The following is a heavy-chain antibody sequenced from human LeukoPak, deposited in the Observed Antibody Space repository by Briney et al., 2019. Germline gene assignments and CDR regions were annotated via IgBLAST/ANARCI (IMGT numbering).Heavy chain of an antibody. Sequence: SETLSLTCTVSGGSISSYYWSWIWQPPGKGLEWIGYIYTSGSTNYNPSLKSRVTISVDTSKNQFSLKLSSVTAADTAVYYCARHGRLGYCSSTSCPQYYYYYYYMDVWGKGTTVTVSS. J-gene: IGHJ6*03. CDR3: ARHGRLGYCSSTSCPQYYYYYYYMDV. V-gene: IGHV4-4*09. D-gene: IGHD2-2*01. CDR1: GGSISSYY. CDR2: IYTSGST.